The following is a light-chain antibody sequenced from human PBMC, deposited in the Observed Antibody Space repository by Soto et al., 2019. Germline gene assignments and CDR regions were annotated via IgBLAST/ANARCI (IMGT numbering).Light chain of an antibody. CDR1: QSVGSN. V-gene: IGKV3-15*01. Sequence: EIVMTHSPATLSVSPVEGATLSCRASQSVGSNLAWYQQKPGQAPRLLIYDSSTRATGVPARVSGSGSGTEFTLTITSLQSEDFAVYYCQQYNNWPETFGQGTKVEIK. CDR2: DSS. CDR3: QQYNNWPET. J-gene: IGKJ1*01.